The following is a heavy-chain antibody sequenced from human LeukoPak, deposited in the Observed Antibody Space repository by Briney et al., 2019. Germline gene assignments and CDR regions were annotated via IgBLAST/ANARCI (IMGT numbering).Heavy chain of an antibody. V-gene: IGHV4-38-2*02. CDR2: IYHSGST. CDR3: AGGGGSYEYYFDY. Sequence: PSETLSLTCTVSGYSISSGYYWGWIRQPPGKGLEWIGSIYHSGSTYYNPSLKSRVTISVDTSKNQFSLKLSSVTAADTAVYYCAGGGGSYEYYFDYWGQGTLVTVSS. D-gene: IGHD1-26*01. CDR1: GYSISSGYY. J-gene: IGHJ4*02.